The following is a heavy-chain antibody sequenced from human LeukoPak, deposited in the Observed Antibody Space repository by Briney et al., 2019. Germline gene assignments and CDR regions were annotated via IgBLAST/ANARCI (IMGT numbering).Heavy chain of an antibody. Sequence: GGSLRLSCAGSGSTFSSHWMNWVRQAPGKGLEWVASIKEDGSEKHYVDSVSGRFTISRDNAKNSLHLQMSSLRAEDTAVYYCARRGITISGVLVYYYSGLDVWGQGTTVTVSS. D-gene: IGHD3-3*01. CDR1: GSTFSSHW. CDR2: IKEDGSEK. V-gene: IGHV3-7*01. CDR3: ARRGITISGVLVYYYSGLDV. J-gene: IGHJ6*02.